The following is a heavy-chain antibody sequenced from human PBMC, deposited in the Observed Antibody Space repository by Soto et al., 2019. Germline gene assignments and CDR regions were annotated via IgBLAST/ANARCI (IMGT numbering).Heavy chain of an antibody. V-gene: IGHV1-69*06. CDR3: ARPYSSGFSYYGMDV. CDR2: IIPIFGTA. Sequence: ASVKVSCKASGGTFSSYAISWVRQAPGQGLEWMGGIIPIFGTANYAQKFQGRVTITADKSTSTAYMELSSLRSEDTAVYYCARPYSSGFSYYGMDVWGQGTTVTVSS. D-gene: IGHD3-22*01. J-gene: IGHJ6*02. CDR1: GGTFSSYA.